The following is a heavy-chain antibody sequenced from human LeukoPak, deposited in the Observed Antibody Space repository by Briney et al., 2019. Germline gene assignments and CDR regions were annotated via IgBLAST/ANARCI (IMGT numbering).Heavy chain of an antibody. J-gene: IGHJ4*02. V-gene: IGHV4-39*07. CDR1: GASITSADYY. D-gene: IGHD6-13*01. CDR2: IYYSGST. CDR3: ARDMVAAAGNFDY. Sequence: SETLSLTCTVSGASITSADYYWGWIRQPPGKGLEWIGSIYYSGSTYYNPSLKSRVTISVDTSKTQFSLKLSSVTAADTAVYYYARDMVAAAGNFDYWGQGTLVTVSS.